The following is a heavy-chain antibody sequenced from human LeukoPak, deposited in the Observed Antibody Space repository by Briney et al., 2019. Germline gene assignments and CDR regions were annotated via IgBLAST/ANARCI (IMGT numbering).Heavy chain of an antibody. D-gene: IGHD6-13*01. CDR2: INHSGST. J-gene: IGHJ6*02. CDR3: AGGRSGPAVYSSSWYYYYYYGMDV. CDR1: GGSFSGYY. V-gene: IGHV4-34*01. Sequence: SETLSLTCAVYGGSFSGYYWSWISQPPGKGLEWIGEINHSGSTNYNPSLKSRVTISVDTSKNQFSLKLSSVTAADTAVYYCAGGRSGPAVYSSSWYYYYYYGMDVWGQGTTVTVSS.